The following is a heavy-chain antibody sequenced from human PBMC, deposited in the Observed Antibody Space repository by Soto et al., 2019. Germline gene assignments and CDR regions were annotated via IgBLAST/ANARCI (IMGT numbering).Heavy chain of an antibody. J-gene: IGHJ3*02. CDR2: INPNSGGT. CDR1: GYTFTGYY. V-gene: IGHV1-2*04. Sequence: QVQLVQSGAEVKKPGASVKVSCKASGYTFTGYYMHWVRQAPGQGLEWMGWINPNSGGTNYAQKFQGWVTMTRDTAISTAYMELSRLRSDDTAVYDCSRAPERDCSGGSCYSTSAFDIWGQGTMVTVSS. CDR3: SRAPERDCSGGSCYSTSAFDI. D-gene: IGHD2-15*01.